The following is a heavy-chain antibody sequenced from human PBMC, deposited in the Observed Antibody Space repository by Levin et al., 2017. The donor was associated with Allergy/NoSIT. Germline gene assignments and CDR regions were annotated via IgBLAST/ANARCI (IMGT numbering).Heavy chain of an antibody. CDR3: ARDFPDMVVVPAAIQNYYYGMDV. Sequence: ASVKVSCKASGYTFTSYGISWVRQAPGQGLEWMGWISAYNGNTNYAQKLQGRVTMTTDTSTSTAYMELRSLRSDGTAVYYCARDFPDMVVVPAAIQNYYYGMDVWGQGTTVTVSS. CDR1: GYTFTSYG. J-gene: IGHJ6*02. D-gene: IGHD2-2*01. V-gene: IGHV1-18*01. CDR2: ISAYNGNT.